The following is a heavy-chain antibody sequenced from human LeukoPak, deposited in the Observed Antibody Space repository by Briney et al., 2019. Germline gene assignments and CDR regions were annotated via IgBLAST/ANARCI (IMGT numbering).Heavy chain of an antibody. CDR3: VRGSTLRHYQY. CDR1: GGSISSYY. D-gene: IGHD3-16*01. CDR2: ISPTGST. Sequence: SETLSLTCTVSGGSISSYYWSWIRQPPGKGLEYIGYISPTGSTYYNPSLKSRVTVSVDTSKNQFSLKLSSVTAADTAVYYCVRGSTLRHYQYWGQGTLVTVSS. J-gene: IGHJ4*02. V-gene: IGHV4-4*08.